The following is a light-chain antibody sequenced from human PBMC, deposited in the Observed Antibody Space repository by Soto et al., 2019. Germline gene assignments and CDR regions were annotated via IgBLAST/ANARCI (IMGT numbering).Light chain of an antibody. V-gene: IGKV1-5*01. CDR3: QQYHSYSRT. CDR1: QSISSW. J-gene: IGKJ2*01. CDR2: DAS. Sequence: DIQMTQSPSTLSASVGDRVTITCRASQSISSWLAWYQQKPGKAPKLLIYDASSLESGVPSRFSGSGSGTEFTLTISSLQPDDFAPYYCQQYHSYSRTFGQGTKLEIK.